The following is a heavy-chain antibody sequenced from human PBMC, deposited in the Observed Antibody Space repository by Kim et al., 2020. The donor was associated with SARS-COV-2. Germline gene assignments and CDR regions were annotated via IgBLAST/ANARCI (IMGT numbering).Heavy chain of an antibody. Sequence: HRGRVTISVDTSKNQFSRKLSSVTAADTAVYYCASRPPKEVVAAGDYFDYWGQGTLVTVSS. J-gene: IGHJ4*02. V-gene: IGHV4-39*01. CDR3: ASRPPKEVVAAGDYFDY. D-gene: IGHD2-15*01.